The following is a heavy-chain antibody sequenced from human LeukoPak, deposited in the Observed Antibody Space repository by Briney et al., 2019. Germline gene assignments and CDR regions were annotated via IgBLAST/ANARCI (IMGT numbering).Heavy chain of an antibody. J-gene: IGHJ2*01. Sequence: SETLSLTCTVSGGSISSYYWSWIRQPPGKGLEWIGYIYYSGSTNYDPSLKSRVTISVDTSKNQFSLKLSSVTAADTAVYYCARQGGGFWYFDLWGRATLVTVSS. V-gene: IGHV4-59*08. D-gene: IGHD6-25*01. CDR3: ARQGGGFWYFDL. CDR1: GGSISSYY. CDR2: IYYSGST.